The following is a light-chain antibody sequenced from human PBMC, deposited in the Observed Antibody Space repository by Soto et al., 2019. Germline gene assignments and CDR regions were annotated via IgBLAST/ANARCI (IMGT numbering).Light chain of an antibody. J-gene: IGLJ3*02. V-gene: IGLV2-14*01. CDR2: EVS. Sequence: QSALTQPASVSGSPGQSITISCTGTSSDVGGYDYVSWYQQHPGKAPKLILYEVSSRPSGVSNRFSGSKSGNTASLTISGLRPEDEADYYCNSYTSTRSRVFGGGTKLTVL. CDR1: SSDVGGYDY. CDR3: NSYTSTRSRV.